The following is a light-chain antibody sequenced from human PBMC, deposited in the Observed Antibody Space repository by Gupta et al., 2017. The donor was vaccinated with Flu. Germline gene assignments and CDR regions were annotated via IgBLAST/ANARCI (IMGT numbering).Light chain of an antibody. CDR1: QSISSY. V-gene: IGKV1-39*01. Sequence: DIQMTQSPSSLSASVGDRLTITCRASQSISSYLNWYQQKPGKAPKRLIYAASSLQSGVPSRFSGSGSGTDFSLTISRRQPEDFATYYCQQSDSNLAITFGGGTRVEIK. J-gene: IGKJ4*01. CDR3: QQSDSNLAIT. CDR2: AAS.